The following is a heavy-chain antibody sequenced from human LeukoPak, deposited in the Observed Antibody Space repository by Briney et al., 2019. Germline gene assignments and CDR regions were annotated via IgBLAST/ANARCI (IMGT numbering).Heavy chain of an antibody. CDR1: GYTFTSYG. J-gene: IGHJ4*02. D-gene: IGHD4-23*01. CDR2: ISAYNGNT. CDR3: AKDGIAGADNSHFDN. V-gene: IGHV1-18*01. Sequence: ASVKVTCKASGYTFTSYGISWVRQAPGQGLEWMGWISAYNGNTNYAQKLQGRVTMTTDTSTSTAYMELRSLRSDDTAVYYCAKDGIAGADNSHFDNWGQGTLVTVSS.